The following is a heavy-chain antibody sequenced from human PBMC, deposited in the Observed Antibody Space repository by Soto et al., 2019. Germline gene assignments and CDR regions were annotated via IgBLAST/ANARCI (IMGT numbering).Heavy chain of an antibody. Sequence: PGESLKISCKGSGYSFTSYWISWVRQMPGKVLEWMGRIDPSDSYTNYSPSFQGHFTISADKSISTAYLQWSSLKASDTAMYYCSSRVMGSIWYFGMDLWGQGXTVTVYS. CDR3: SSRVMGSIWYFGMDL. CDR1: GYSFTSYW. D-gene: IGHD6-13*01. CDR2: IDPSDSYT. J-gene: IGHJ6*02. V-gene: IGHV5-10-1*01.